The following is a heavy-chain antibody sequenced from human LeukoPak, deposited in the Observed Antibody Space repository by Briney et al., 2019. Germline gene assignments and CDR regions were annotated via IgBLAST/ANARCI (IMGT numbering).Heavy chain of an antibody. J-gene: IGHJ5*02. D-gene: IGHD3-22*01. CDR2: ISWDGTIK. CDR1: GFTFRSYA. V-gene: IGHV3-30-3*01. CDR3: VKVINWFDP. Sequence: GGSLRLSCAASGFTFRSYAIHWVRQAPGKGLEWVAFISWDGTIKYYADSVKGRFSISRDKSKNTLYLQMNSLRAEDTAVYYCVKVINWFDPWGQGTLVTVSS.